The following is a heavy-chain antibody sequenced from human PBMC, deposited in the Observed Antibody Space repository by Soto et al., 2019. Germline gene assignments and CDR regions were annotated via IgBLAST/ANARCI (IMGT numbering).Heavy chain of an antibody. Sequence: GGSLRLSCAASGFTFSDYYMSWIRQAPGKGLEWVSYISSSSSYTNYADSVKGRFTISRDNAKNSLYLQMNSLRAEDTAVYYCARVGIAAAGLFFDYWGQGTLVTVSS. CDR3: ARVGIAAAGLFFDY. CDR2: ISSSSSYT. J-gene: IGHJ4*02. D-gene: IGHD6-13*01. CDR1: GFTFSDYY. V-gene: IGHV3-11*05.